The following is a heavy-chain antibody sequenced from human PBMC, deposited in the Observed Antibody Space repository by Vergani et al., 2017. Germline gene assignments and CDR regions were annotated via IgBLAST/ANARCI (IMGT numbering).Heavy chain of an antibody. Sequence: EVQLLESGGGLVQPGGSLRLSCAASGFTFSSYAMRWVRQAPGKGLEWVSAISCSGGSTYYADSVKGRFTIARDYSKNTLYLQMNSLRAEDAAVYYCAKGLPTDDYVWGSSGPFHKSYFDYWGQGSLVTVSS. CDR3: AKGLPTDDYVWGSSGPFHKSYFDY. J-gene: IGHJ4*02. V-gene: IGHV3-23*01. CDR1: GFTFSSYA. CDR2: ISCSGGST. D-gene: IGHD3-16*01.